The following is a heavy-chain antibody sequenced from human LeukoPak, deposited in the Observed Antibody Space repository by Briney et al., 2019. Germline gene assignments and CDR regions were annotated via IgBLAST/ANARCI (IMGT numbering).Heavy chain of an antibody. CDR3: ARVGFGELYAFDI. D-gene: IGHD3-10*01. J-gene: IGHJ3*02. Sequence: GGSLRLSCVASGFTFSSYTMNWVRQAPGKGLEWVSSIPGSSSSKYYADSVKGRFTISRDNAKNTLYLQMNSLRAEDTAVYYCARVGFGELYAFDIWGQGTMVTVSS. V-gene: IGHV3-21*01. CDR2: IPGSSSSK. CDR1: GFTFSSYT.